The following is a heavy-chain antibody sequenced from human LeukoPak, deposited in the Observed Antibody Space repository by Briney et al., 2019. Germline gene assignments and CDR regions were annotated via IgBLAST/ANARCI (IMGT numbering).Heavy chain of an antibody. Sequence: PGGSLRLSXAASGFIFSTYSMNWVRQAPGKGLEWVSFISSSSSTIYYTDSVKGRFIISRDNAKSSLYLQMNSLRAEDTAVYYCARDLRPARYFDYWGQGTLVTVSS. CDR3: ARDLRPARYFDY. CDR1: GFIFSTYS. CDR2: ISSSSSTI. D-gene: IGHD6-6*01. J-gene: IGHJ4*02. V-gene: IGHV3-48*01.